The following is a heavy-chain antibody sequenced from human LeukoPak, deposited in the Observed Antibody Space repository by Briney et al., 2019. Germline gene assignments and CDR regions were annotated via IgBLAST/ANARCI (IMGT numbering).Heavy chain of an antibody. V-gene: IGHV3-48*03. J-gene: IGHJ4*02. D-gene: IGHD3-22*01. Sequence: GGSLRLSCAASGFTFSSYEMNWVRQAPGKGLEWVSYISSSGSTIYYADSVKGRFTISRDNAKNSLYLQMNSLRAEDTAVYYCARAMGYYDGSGYYYEFFDYWGQGTLVTVSS. CDR3: ARAMGYYDGSGYYYEFFDY. CDR2: ISSSGSTI. CDR1: GFTFSSYE.